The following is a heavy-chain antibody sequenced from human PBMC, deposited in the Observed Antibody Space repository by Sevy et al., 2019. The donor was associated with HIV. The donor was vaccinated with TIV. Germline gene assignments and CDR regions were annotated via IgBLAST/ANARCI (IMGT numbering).Heavy chain of an antibody. CDR3: ARSGGSYDYGMDV. CDR2: IKQDGSEK. CDR1: EFTISRYW. D-gene: IGHD1-26*01. Sequence: GGSLRLSCAASEFTISRYWMSWVRQAPGKGLEWVANIKQDGSEKYYVDSVKGRLTISRDNAKNSLYLQMNSLRAEDTAVYYCARSGGSYDYGMDVWGQGTTVTVSS. V-gene: IGHV3-7*01. J-gene: IGHJ6*02.